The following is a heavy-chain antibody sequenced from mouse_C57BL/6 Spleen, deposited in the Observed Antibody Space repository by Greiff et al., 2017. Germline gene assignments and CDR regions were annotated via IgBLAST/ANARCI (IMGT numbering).Heavy chain of an antibody. J-gene: IGHJ1*03. Sequence: QVQLQQSGAELVRPGTSVKVSCKASGYAFTNYLIEWVKQRPGQGLEWIGVINPGSGGTNYNDKFKGKATLTADKSSSTAYMQFSSLTSEDSAVYVCAMRGGSLWGYFGVWGTGTTVTVSS. CDR3: AMRGGSLWGYFGV. D-gene: IGHD1-1*01. V-gene: IGHV1-54*01. CDR2: INPGSGGT. CDR1: GYAFTNYL.